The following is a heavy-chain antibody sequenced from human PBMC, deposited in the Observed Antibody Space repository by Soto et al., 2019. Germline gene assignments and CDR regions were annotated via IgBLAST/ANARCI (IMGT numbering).Heavy chain of an antibody. CDR2: ISAYNGNT. CDR3: AATTYYDILTGYSPIDY. D-gene: IGHD3-9*01. J-gene: IGHJ4*02. Sequence: ASVKVSCKASGYTFTSYGISWVRQAPGQGLEWMGWISAYNGNTNYAQKLQGRVTMTTDTSTSTACMELRSLRSDDTAVYYCAATTYYDILTGYSPIDYWGQGTLVTVSS. CDR1: GYTFTSYG. V-gene: IGHV1-18*01.